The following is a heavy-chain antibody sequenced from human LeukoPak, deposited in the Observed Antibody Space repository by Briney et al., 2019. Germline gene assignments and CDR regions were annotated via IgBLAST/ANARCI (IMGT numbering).Heavy chain of an antibody. D-gene: IGHD3-3*01. J-gene: IGHJ6*02. Sequence: APVKVSCKASGYTFTSYGISWVRQAPGQGLEWMGWISAYNGNTNYAQKLQGRVTMTTDTSTSTAYMELRSLRSDDTAVYYCARDNLPIFGVVLGYYYGMDVWGQGTTVTVSS. V-gene: IGHV1-18*01. CDR2: ISAYNGNT. CDR1: GYTFTSYG. CDR3: ARDNLPIFGVVLGYYYGMDV.